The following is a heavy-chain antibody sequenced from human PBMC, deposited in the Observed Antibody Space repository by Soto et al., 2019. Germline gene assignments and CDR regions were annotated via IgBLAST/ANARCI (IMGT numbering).Heavy chain of an antibody. CDR1: GFTFSSYA. V-gene: IGHV3-23*01. D-gene: IGHD4-17*01. Sequence: GESLKISCAASGFTFSSYAMSWVRQAPGKGLEWVSAISGSGGSTYYADSVKGRFTISRDNSKNTLYLQMNSLRAEDTAVYYCAKGLYGDDAFDIWGQGTMVTVSS. CDR2: ISGSGGST. CDR3: AKGLYGDDAFDI. J-gene: IGHJ3*02.